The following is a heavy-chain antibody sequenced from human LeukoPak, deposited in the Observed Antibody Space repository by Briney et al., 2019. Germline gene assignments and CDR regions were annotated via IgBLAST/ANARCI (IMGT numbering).Heavy chain of an antibody. D-gene: IGHD1-26*01. CDR3: ASGHSGSYLGIDY. V-gene: IGHV1-46*01. CDR1: GGTFSSYA. J-gene: IGHJ4*02. CDR2: INPSGGST. Sequence: ASVNVSCKASGGTFSSYAISWVRQAPGQGLEWMGIINPSGGSTSYAQKFQGRVAMTRDTSTSTVYMELSSLRSEDTAVYYCASGHSGSYLGIDYWGQGTLVTVSS.